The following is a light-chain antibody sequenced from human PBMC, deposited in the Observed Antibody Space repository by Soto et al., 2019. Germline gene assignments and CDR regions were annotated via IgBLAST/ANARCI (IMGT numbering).Light chain of an antibody. V-gene: IGKV3-20*01. CDR2: GAS. CDR1: QSVSSN. J-gene: IGKJ5*01. Sequence: EIVMTQSPATLSVSPGERATLSCRASQSVSSNLAWYQQKPGQAPRLLIYGASSRATGIPDRFSGSGSGTDFTLTISRLEPEDFAVYYCQQYGSFFGQGTRLEIK. CDR3: QQYGSF.